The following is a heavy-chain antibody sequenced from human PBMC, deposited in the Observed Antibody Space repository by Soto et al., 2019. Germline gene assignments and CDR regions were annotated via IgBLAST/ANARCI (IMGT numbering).Heavy chain of an antibody. CDR1: GFTVSNNY. J-gene: IGHJ3*02. V-gene: IGHV3-53*01. CDR2: IYSGGST. CDR3: ARGLNYFDHHAFDI. Sequence: EAQLVESGGGLIQPGGSLRLSCAASGFTVSNNYMVWVRQAPGKGLEWVSVIYSGGSTYYADSVKGRFTISRDKSNNTLYLQMNTLRAEDPAVYYCARGLNYFDHHAFDIWGQGTMVTVSS. D-gene: IGHD3-22*01.